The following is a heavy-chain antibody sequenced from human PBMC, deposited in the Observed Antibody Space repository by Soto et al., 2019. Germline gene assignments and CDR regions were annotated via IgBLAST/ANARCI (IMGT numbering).Heavy chain of an antibody. V-gene: IGHV6-1*01. J-gene: IGHJ6*02. Sequence: SQTLSLPCAISGDSVSSNSSACNFIRQSPSRGLELLGRTYYRSKWYNDYAVSVKSRITINPDTSKNQFSLQLNSVTPEDTAVYYCARLGYSYGYYYYGMDVWGQGTTVTVSS. D-gene: IGHD5-18*01. CDR2: TYYRSKWYN. CDR3: ARLGYSYGYYYYGMDV. CDR1: GDSVSSNSSA.